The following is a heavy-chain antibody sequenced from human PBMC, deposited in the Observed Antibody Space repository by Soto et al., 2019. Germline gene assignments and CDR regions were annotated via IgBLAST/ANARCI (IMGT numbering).Heavy chain of an antibody. J-gene: IGHJ5*02. Sequence: SVKVSCKASGGTFSSYAISWVRQAPGQGLEWMGGIIPIFGTANYAQKFQGRVTITADESTSTAYMELSSLRSEDTAVYYCARALLLRLYKAVAGTIWFDPWGQGTLVTVSS. D-gene: IGHD6-19*01. V-gene: IGHV1-69*13. CDR1: GGTFSSYA. CDR2: IIPIFGTA. CDR3: ARALLLRLYKAVAGTIWFDP.